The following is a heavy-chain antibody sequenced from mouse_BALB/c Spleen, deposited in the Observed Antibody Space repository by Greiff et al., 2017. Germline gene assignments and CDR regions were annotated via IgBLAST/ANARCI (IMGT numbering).Heavy chain of an antibody. CDR1: GYTFTSYW. CDR2: INPSNGRT. CDR3: ASGAGPAWFAY. J-gene: IGHJ3*01. Sequence: QVQLQQPGAELVKPGASVKLSCKASGYTFTSYWMHWVKQRPGQGLEWIGEINPSNGRTNYNEKFKSKATLTVDKSSSTAYMQLSSLTSEDSAVCYCASGAGPAWFAYWGQGTLVTVSA. V-gene: IGHV1S81*02.